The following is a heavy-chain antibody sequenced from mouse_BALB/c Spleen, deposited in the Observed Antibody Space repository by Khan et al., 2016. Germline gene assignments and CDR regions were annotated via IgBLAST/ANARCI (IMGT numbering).Heavy chain of an antibody. CDR3: ARRHSDGRFAY. CDR2: INPDSSTI. D-gene: IGHD1-2*01. Sequence: EVKLLEPGGGLVQPGGSLKLSCVASGFDFSRYWMSWVRPAPGKGLEWIGEINPDSSTINYTPSLKDKFIISRDHAKNTLYLQMSKVRSEATALWYCARRHSDGRFAYWGQGTLVTVSA. V-gene: IGHV4-1*02. J-gene: IGHJ3*01. CDR1: GFDFSRYW.